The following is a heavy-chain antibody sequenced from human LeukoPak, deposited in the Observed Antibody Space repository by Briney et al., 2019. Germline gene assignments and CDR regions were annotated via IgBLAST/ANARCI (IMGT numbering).Heavy chain of an antibody. CDR2: ISSSSTI. Sequence: GGSLRLSCAASGFTFSDYYMSWIRQAPGKGLEWVSYISSSSTIYYADFVKGRFTISRDTAKNSLYLQMNSLRAEDTAVYYCARTLIDYYDSSGYPYFDYWGRGTLVTVSS. CDR1: GFTFSDYY. D-gene: IGHD3-22*01. CDR3: ARTLIDYYDSSGYPYFDY. V-gene: IGHV3-69-1*02. J-gene: IGHJ4*02.